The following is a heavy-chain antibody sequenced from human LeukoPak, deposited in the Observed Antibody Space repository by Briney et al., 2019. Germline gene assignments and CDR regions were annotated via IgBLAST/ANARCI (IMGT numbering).Heavy chain of an antibody. V-gene: IGHV1-8*01. J-gene: IGHJ3*02. Sequence: ASVKVSCKASGYTFTSYDINWVRQAPGQGLEWMGWMNPNSGNTGYAQKFQGRVTMTRNTSISTAYMELSSLRSEDTAVYYCHLFGYYYDSSGSPNAFDIWGQGTMVTVSS. D-gene: IGHD3-22*01. CDR3: HLFGYYYDSSGSPNAFDI. CDR2: MNPNSGNT. CDR1: GYTFTSYD.